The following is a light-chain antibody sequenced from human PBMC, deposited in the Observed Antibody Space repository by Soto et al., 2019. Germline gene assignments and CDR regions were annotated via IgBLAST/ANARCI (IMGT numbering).Light chain of an antibody. Sequence: IVMTQTPLSLPLSAGCPSSISFXASXSXXDSDDGNTYLDWYLQKPGQSPQLLIYALSYRASGVPDRFSGSGSGTDFTLKISRVEAEDVGVYYCMQRIEFPITFGQGTRLEIK. CDR2: ALS. CDR1: XSXXDSDDGNTY. CDR3: MQRIEFPIT. V-gene: IGKV2-40*01. J-gene: IGKJ5*01.